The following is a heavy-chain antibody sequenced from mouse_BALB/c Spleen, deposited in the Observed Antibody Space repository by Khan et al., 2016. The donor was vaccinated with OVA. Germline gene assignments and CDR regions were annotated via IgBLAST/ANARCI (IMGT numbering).Heavy chain of an antibody. J-gene: IGHJ3*01. CDR3: ARSGYAAFAY. D-gene: IGHD2-14*01. V-gene: IGHV1-59*01. CDR2: IDPSKSEP. CDR1: GYTFSSYW. Sequence: QVQLKESGPELMRPGTSVKMSCKASGYTFSSYWMNWVKQRPGQGLEWIGMIDPSKSEPNLNQKFKDKATLSEDRSSNTAYMKLCSLTSEDSAVYYCARSGYAAFAYWGQGTLVTVSA.